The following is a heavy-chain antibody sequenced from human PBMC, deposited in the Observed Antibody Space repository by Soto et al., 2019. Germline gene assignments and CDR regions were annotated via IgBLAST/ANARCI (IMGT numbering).Heavy chain of an antibody. V-gene: IGHV3-53*01. J-gene: IGHJ3*01. Sequence: EVQLVESGGGLIQPGGSLRLSCAASGFTFSSNDMNWVRQAPGKGLEWVSLIYSSGSTSYADSVKGRFTISRDNSKNTLYPQMSSLRAADTAVYYCATRPLLPGAPWGQGTMVTVSS. D-gene: IGHD3-22*01. CDR2: IYSSGST. CDR1: GFTFSSND. CDR3: ATRPLLPGAP.